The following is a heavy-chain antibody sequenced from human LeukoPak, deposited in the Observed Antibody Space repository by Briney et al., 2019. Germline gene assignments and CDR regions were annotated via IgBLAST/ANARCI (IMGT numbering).Heavy chain of an antibody. CDR2: IYHSGST. Sequence: SETLSLTCAVSGYSISSGYYWGWIRQPPGKGLEWIGSIYHSGSTYYNPSLKSRVTISVDTSKNQSSLKLSSVTAADTAVYYCASSVSRLYYYYMDVWGKGTTVTVSS. J-gene: IGHJ6*03. D-gene: IGHD3-10*01. CDR1: GYSISSGYY. V-gene: IGHV4-38-2*01. CDR3: ASSVSRLYYYYMDV.